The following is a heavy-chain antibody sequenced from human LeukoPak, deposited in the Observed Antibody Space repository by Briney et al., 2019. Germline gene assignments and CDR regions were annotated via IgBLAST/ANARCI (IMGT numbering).Heavy chain of an antibody. Sequence: PGGSLRLSCAASGFTFSSYAMSWVRQAPGKGLEWVSAISGSGGSTYYADSVKGRFTISRDNSKNTLYLQMNSLRADDTAVYYCARSARLMKGVVVVTALDDWGQGTLVTVSS. V-gene: IGHV3-23*01. J-gene: IGHJ4*02. CDR3: ARSARLMKGVVVVTALDD. CDR1: GFTFSSYA. CDR2: ISGSGGST. D-gene: IGHD2-15*01.